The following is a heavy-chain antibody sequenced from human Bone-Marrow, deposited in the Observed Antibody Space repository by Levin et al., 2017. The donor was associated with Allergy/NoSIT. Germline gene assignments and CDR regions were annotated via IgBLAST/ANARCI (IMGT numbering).Heavy chain of an antibody. D-gene: IGHD3-22*01. V-gene: IGHV4-59*01. Sequence: PSETLSLTCSVSGGFISGYYWSWIRQSPGKGLEWIASVFYTGNTNYNPSLRSRVTISVDASNNIFSLELLSVTAADTAVYYCARGLGIVGSERYYFQYWGQGASVIVSS. CDR2: VFYTGNT. CDR3: ARGLGIVGSERYYFQY. J-gene: IGHJ4*02. CDR1: GGFISGYY.